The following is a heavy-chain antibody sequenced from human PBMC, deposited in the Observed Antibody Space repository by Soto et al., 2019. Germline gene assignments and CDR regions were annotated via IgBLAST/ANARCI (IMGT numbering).Heavy chain of an antibody. CDR3: ARRSSGWYFYY. D-gene: IGHD6-19*01. CDR1: GFTFSSYA. V-gene: IGHV3-23*01. Sequence: EVQLLESGGGLVQPGGSLRLSCAASGFTFSSYAMNWVRQAPGKGLEWVSVISGSGGSTYYADSVKGRFTISRDNSKNTLYLQMNSLRAEDTAVYYCARRSSGWYFYYWGQGPLVTVSS. CDR2: ISGSGGST. J-gene: IGHJ4*02.